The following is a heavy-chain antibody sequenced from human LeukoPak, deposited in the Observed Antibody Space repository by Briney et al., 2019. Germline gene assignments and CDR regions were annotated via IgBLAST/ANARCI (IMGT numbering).Heavy chain of an antibody. CDR1: GFTLSSYW. V-gene: IGHV3-74*01. D-gene: IGHD6-13*01. J-gene: IGHJ4*02. CDR2: INTDGSST. Sequence: GGSLRLSCAASGFTLSSYWMHWVRQAPGKGLVWVSRINTDGSSTSYADSVKGRFTISRDNAKNTLYLQMNSLRAEDTAVYYCARVSSSSWWALDYWGQGTLVTVSS. CDR3: ARVSSSSWWALDY.